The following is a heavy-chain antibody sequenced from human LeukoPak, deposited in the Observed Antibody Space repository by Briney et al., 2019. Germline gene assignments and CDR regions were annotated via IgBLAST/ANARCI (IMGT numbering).Heavy chain of an antibody. D-gene: IGHD6-19*01. CDR1: GFTFSSYA. V-gene: IGHV3-23*01. CDR2: ISGSGGST. CDR3: AKGAYSSGWYRAPDLYYMDV. Sequence: GGSLRLSCAAAGFTFSSYAMSWVRQAPGKGLEWVSAISGSGGSTYYADSVKGRFTISRDNSKNTLYLQMNSLRAEDTAVYYCAKGAYSSGWYRAPDLYYMDVWGKGTTVTVSS. J-gene: IGHJ6*03.